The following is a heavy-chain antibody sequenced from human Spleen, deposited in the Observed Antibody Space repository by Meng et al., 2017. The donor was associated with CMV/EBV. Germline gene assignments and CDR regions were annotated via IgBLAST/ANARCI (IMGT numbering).Heavy chain of an antibody. Sequence: ASVKVSCKTSGYSFGSYDINWVRQATGQGLEWMGWMNPNSGNTGYAQKFQGRVTMTEDTSTDTAYMELSSLRSEDTAVYYCATFHARFLEWLGYWGQGTLVTVSS. CDR2: MNPNSGNT. D-gene: IGHD3-3*01. CDR3: ATFHARFLEWLGY. V-gene: IGHV1-8*02. J-gene: IGHJ4*02. CDR1: GYSFGSYD.